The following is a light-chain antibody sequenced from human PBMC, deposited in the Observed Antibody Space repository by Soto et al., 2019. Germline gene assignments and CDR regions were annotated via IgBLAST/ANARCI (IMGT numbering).Light chain of an antibody. CDR1: QGISSD. J-gene: IGKJ5*01. Sequence: IQLTQSHSFLSSSVGDRVTITCRASQGISSDLAWYQQNPGKAPKLLIYAASTLQNGVPSTFSGSGSGTEFTLTISSLQPEDFGTYYCQQFKSYPITFGQGTRLEIK. CDR3: QQFKSYPIT. V-gene: IGKV1-9*01. CDR2: AAS.